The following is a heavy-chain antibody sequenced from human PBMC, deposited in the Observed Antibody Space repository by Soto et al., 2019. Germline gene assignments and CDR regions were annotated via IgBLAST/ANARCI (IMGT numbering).Heavy chain of an antibody. CDR2: IYYSGST. J-gene: IGHJ4*02. D-gene: IGHD6-19*01. V-gene: IGHV4-59*01. CDR3: ARKGSGKGMTHFDY. CDR1: GGSISSYY. Sequence: PSETLSLTCTVSGGSISSYYWSWIRQPPGKGLEWIGYIYYSGSTNYNPSLKSRVTISVDTSKNQFSLKLSSVTAADTAVYYCARKGSGKGMTHFDYWGQATLVTSPQ.